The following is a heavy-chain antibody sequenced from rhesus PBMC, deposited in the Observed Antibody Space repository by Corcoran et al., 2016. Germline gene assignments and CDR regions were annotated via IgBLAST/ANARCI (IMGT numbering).Heavy chain of an antibody. CDR2: ISNGGCST. CDR1: GFTFSDYS. J-gene: IGHJ4*01. D-gene: IGHD4-11*01. CDR3: ARDDFEYFDY. V-gene: IGHV3-59*01. Sequence: EVQLVESGGGLAKPGGSLRLSCAASGFTFSDYSMQWVRQASGKGLDWVSRISNGGCSTWYADSVKGRFTISRENAKNTLYLQMNSLRAEDTAVYYCARDDFEYFDYWGQGVLVTVSS.